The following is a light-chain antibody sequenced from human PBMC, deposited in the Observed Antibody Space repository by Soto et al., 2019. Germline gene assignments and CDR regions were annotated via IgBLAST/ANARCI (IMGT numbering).Light chain of an antibody. V-gene: IGKV3-20*01. J-gene: IGKJ1*01. Sequence: EIVLTQSPGTLSLSPGKRATLSCRASQSVSSSYLAWYQQKPGQAPRLLIYGASSRATGIPDRFSGSGSGTDFTLTISRLEPEDFAVYYCQQYGSSPPWTFGQGTKVELK. CDR1: QSVSSSY. CDR3: QQYGSSPPWT. CDR2: GAS.